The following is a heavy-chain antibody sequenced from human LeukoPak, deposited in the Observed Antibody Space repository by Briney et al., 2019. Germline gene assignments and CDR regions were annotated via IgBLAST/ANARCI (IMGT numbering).Heavy chain of an antibody. J-gene: IGHJ3*02. D-gene: IGHD1-14*01. CDR2: IFHSGST. Sequence: SETLSLTCTVSGGSISSSSYYWSWIRQPPGTGLERLGSIFHSGSTYYSPSFKSRVTISADTSKNQFSLRLPSVSAADTAVYYCAGWSSGSSAYDIWGHGTMVTVSS. V-gene: IGHV4-39*01. CDR1: GGSISSSSYY. CDR3: AGWSSGSSAYDI.